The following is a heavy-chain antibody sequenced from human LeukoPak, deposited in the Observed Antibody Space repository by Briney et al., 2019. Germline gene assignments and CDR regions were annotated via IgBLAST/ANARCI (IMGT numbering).Heavy chain of an antibody. CDR1: GFTFSRYW. J-gene: IGHJ4*02. D-gene: IGHD2-21*01. Sequence: GGSLRLSCAASGFTFSRYWMSWVRQAPGKGLEWLANIRQGGSEKYYVDSVKGGFPIPRENPKNTLFTQENTQRGEDAAVYLCAKRGVVIRVILVRFLKEAYYLDSWGEGALVTVSS. CDR3: AKRGVVIRVILVRFLKEAYYLDS. V-gene: IGHV3-7*03. CDR2: IRQGGSEK.